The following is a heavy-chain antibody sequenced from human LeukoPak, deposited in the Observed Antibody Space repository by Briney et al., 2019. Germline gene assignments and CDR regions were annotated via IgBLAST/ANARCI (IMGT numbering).Heavy chain of an antibody. CDR3: ARGYFDSRGYSNAFDY. CDR1: GASISSSY. D-gene: IGHD3-22*01. V-gene: IGHV4-59*01. CDR2: IYHTGST. Sequence: SETLSLTSTVSGASISSSYWSWIRQSPGKGLEWIGYIYHTGSTKYNPSLESRVTISVDTSKNQFSLKLTSVTAADTAVYYCARGYFDSRGYSNAFDYWGQGALVTVSS. J-gene: IGHJ4*02.